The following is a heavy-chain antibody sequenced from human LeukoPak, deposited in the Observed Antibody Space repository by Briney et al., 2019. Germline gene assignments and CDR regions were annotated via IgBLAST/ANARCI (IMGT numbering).Heavy chain of an antibody. CDR2: IIPIFGTA. CDR1: GGTFSSYA. Sequence: SVKVSCKASGGTFSSYAISWVRQAPGHGLEWMGGIIPIFGTANYAQKFQGRVTMTEVTSTDTAYMELSSLRSEDTAVYYCATGPSGITGTTGDWFDPWGQGTLVTVSS. J-gene: IGHJ5*02. D-gene: IGHD1-7*01. CDR3: ATGPSGITGTTGDWFDP. V-gene: IGHV1-69*06.